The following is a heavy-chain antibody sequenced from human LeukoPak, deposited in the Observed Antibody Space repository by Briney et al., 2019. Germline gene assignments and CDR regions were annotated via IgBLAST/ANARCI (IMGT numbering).Heavy chain of an antibody. CDR3: ARRGGDSSGNFDY. D-gene: IGHD3-22*01. CDR2: IYYSGST. J-gene: IGHJ4*02. CDR1: GDSISSSNFY. Sequence: PSETLSLTCTVSGDSISSSNFYWGWIRQPPGKGLEWIGNIYYSGSTYYNPSLKSRVTISVDSSKNQFSLKLSSVTAADTAVYFCARRGGDSSGNFDYWGQGTLVTVSS. V-gene: IGHV4-39*01.